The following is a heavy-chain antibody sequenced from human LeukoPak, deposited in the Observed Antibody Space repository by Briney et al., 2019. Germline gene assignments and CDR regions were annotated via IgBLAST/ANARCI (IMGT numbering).Heavy chain of an antibody. CDR2: IKQDGSEK. CDR1: GLTFSSYW. V-gene: IGHV3-7*01. D-gene: IGHD2-8*01. J-gene: IGHJ4*02. CDR3: ARELDGVDY. Sequence: GGSLRLSCAASGLTFSSYWMSWVRQAPGKGLEWVANIKQDGSEKYYVDSVKGRFTISRDNAKNSLYLQMNSLRAEDTAVYYCARELDGVDYWGQGTLVTVSS.